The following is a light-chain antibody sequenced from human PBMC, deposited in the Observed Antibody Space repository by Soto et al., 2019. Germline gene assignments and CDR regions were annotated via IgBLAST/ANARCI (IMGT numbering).Light chain of an antibody. J-gene: IGLJ3*02. Sequence: NFMLTQPHSVSESPGKTVIISCTRSSGSIASNYVQWYQQRPGSSPTTVIYEDNQRPSGVPDRFSGSIDSSSNSASLTISGLETEDEADDFCQSYDATNQVFGGGTKVTV. CDR1: SGSIASNY. CDR2: EDN. V-gene: IGLV6-57*01. CDR3: QSYDATNQV.